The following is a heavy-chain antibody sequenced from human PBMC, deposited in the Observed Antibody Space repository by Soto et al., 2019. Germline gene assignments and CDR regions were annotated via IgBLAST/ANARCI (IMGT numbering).Heavy chain of an antibody. Sequence: ASETRSLTCSVSGASIDNYHWSWIRQSAGKGLEWIGRIAPSGNTNYNPSLKGRVTMSVDTSKTHFSLKMRSVTAADTAVYYCARDRSAAGPSNWFDPWGQGTLVTVSS. V-gene: IGHV4-4*07. CDR2: IAPSGNT. CDR1: GASIDNYH. D-gene: IGHD6-13*01. CDR3: ARDRSAAGPSNWFDP. J-gene: IGHJ5*02.